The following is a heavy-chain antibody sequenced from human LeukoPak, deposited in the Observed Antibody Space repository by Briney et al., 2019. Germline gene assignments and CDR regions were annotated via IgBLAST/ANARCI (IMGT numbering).Heavy chain of an antibody. CDR2: MNPNSGNT. V-gene: IGHV1-8*03. CDR3: ARGSNSKYDYGDYPY. D-gene: IGHD4-17*01. Sequence: ASVKVSCKASGYTFTSYDINWVRQATGQGLEWMGWMNPNSGNTGYAQKFQGRVTITRNTSISTAYMELSSLRSEDTAVYYCARGSNSKYDYGDYPYWGQGTLVTVSS. J-gene: IGHJ4*02. CDR1: GYTFTSYD.